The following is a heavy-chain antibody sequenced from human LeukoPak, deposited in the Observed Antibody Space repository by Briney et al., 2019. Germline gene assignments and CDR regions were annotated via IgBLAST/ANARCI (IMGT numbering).Heavy chain of an antibody. Sequence: ASVKVSCTASGYTFTSYGISWVRQAPGQGLEWMGWISAYNGNTNYAQKLQGRVTMTTDTSTSTAYMELRSLRSDDTAVYYCARQYCGGDCLDYWGQGTLVTVSS. V-gene: IGHV1-18*01. J-gene: IGHJ4*02. CDR1: GYTFTSYG. CDR3: ARQYCGGDCLDY. D-gene: IGHD2-21*01. CDR2: ISAYNGNT.